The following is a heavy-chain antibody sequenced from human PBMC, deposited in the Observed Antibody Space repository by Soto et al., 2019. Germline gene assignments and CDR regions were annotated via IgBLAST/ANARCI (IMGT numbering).Heavy chain of an antibody. CDR2: IYYSGST. CDR1: GGSISSYY. Sequence: TSETLSLTCTVSGGSISSYYWSWIRQPPGKGLEWIGYIYYSGSTNYNPSLKSRVTISVDTSKNQFSLKLSSVTAADTAVYYCARARYCSGGSCYDDRLNWFDPWGQGTLVTVSS. D-gene: IGHD2-15*01. V-gene: IGHV4-59*08. J-gene: IGHJ5*02. CDR3: ARARYCSGGSCYDDRLNWFDP.